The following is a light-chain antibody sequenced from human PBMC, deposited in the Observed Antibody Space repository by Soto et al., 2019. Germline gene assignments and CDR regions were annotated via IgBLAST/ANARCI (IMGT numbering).Light chain of an antibody. CDR1: SGHSRYS. CDR2: VNSDGSH. J-gene: IGLJ3*02. CDR3: QTWATGIRV. V-gene: IGLV4-69*01. Sequence: QLVLTQSPSASASLGASVKLTCTLSSGHSRYSIAWLQQQPEKGPRFLMKVNSDGSHKKGAGISDRLSGSSSGAERYLTIASLQSEDEADYYCQTWATGIRVFGGGTKVTVL.